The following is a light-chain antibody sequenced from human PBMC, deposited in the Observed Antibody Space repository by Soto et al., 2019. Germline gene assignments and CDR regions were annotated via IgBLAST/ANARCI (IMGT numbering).Light chain of an antibody. Sequence: TVMTQSPATLSVSVGERVTLSCRASQSVRNNLAWYQQKPGQAPRLLIYGASTRATDVPARFSGSGSGTEFTLTISGLQSEDFAVYYCQEYDNWPPWTFGQGTKVDIE. CDR3: QEYDNWPPWT. CDR1: QSVRNN. V-gene: IGKV3-15*01. J-gene: IGKJ1*01. CDR2: GAS.